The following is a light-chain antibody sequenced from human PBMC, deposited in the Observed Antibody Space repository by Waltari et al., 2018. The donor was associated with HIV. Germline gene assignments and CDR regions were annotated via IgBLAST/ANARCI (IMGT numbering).Light chain of an antibody. CDR2: DAS. CDR1: QSVSTY. CDR3: QVRRNWIYI. J-gene: IGKJ3*01. Sequence: EIVLTQSPATLSLSPGERGTLSCRPSQSVSTYLAWYQQKPGQAPRLLIYDASNRAPGIPARFSGSGAGTDFTLTISSLEPEDFAVYYCQVRRNWIYIFGPGTKVEI. V-gene: IGKV3D-11*02.